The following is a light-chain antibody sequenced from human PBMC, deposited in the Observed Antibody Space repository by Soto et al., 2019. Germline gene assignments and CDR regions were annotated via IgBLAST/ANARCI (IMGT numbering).Light chain of an antibody. CDR1: QGISSY. J-gene: IGKJ3*01. CDR2: AAS. CDR3: QQYYSYPFT. Sequence: AIRMTQSPSSFSASTGDRVTIPCRASQGISSYLAWYQQKPGKAPTLLIYAASTLQSGVPSRFSGSGSGTDFTLTISCLQSEDFATYYCQQYYSYPFTFGPGTKVDIK. V-gene: IGKV1-8*01.